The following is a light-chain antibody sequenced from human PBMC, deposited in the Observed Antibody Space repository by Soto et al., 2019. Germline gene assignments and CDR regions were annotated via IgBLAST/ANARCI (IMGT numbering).Light chain of an antibody. CDR2: GAS. CDR1: QSVSSN. V-gene: IGKV3-15*01. J-gene: IGKJ1*01. Sequence: EIVMTQSPATLSVSPGERATLSCRASQSVSSNLAWYQQKPGQAPRLLIYGASTRATGIPARFSGSGSGTEFTLTISSLQSEDVAVYYCQQYNNWPPWTFGQGTKV. CDR3: QQYNNWPPWT.